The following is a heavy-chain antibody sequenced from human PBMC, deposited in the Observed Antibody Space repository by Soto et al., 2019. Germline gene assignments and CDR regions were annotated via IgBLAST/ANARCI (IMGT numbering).Heavy chain of an antibody. Sequence: TLSLTCTVSGGSISSYYWSWIRQTPGKGLEWIGYIYYSGSTYYNPSLKSRVTISVDTSKNQFSLKLSSVTAADTAVYYCARKPRRARYCSSTSCRYNWFDPWGQGTLVTVSS. CDR1: GGSISSYY. CDR2: IYYSGST. D-gene: IGHD2-2*01. J-gene: IGHJ5*02. CDR3: ARKPRRARYCSSTSCRYNWFDP. V-gene: IGHV4-59*08.